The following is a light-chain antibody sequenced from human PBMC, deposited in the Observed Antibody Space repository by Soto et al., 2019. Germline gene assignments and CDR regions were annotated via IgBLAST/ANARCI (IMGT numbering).Light chain of an antibody. CDR2: DTS. J-gene: IGKJ1*01. CDR1: EFISSW. Sequence: DIQMTHSPSTLSASVGDRVTITCRASEFISSWLAWYQQKPGKAPKLLIYDTSTLASGVPSRFSGSGSGTDFTLTISSLQPDEFATYYCQQYNTFSWTFGPGTRVEIK. V-gene: IGKV1-5*01. CDR3: QQYNTFSWT.